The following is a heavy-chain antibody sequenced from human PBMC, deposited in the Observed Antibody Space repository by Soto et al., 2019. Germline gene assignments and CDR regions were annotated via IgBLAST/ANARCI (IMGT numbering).Heavy chain of an antibody. Sequence: QVQLVQSGAEVKKPGASVKVSCKASGYTFTSYAMQWVRQAPGQRLEWMGWINAGNGNTKYSQKFQGRVTITRATSASTAYMELSSLRSEDTAVYYCARGPGGPDGPGDYWGQGTLVTVSS. CDR1: GYTFTSYA. V-gene: IGHV1-3*01. CDR2: INAGNGNT. CDR3: ARGPGGPDGPGDY. J-gene: IGHJ4*02. D-gene: IGHD2-15*01.